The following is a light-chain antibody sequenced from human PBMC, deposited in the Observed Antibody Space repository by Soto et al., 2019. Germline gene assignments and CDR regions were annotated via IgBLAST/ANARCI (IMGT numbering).Light chain of an antibody. CDR3: SSYAGTNRV. J-gene: IGLJ1*01. Sequence: QSALTQPPSASGSPGQSVTISCTGTSSDVGANNYVSWYQQHPGKAPKLMIYEVTKRPSGVPDRFSGSKSGNTASLTVSGLQAEDEADYYCSSYAGTNRVFGTETKHTV. V-gene: IGLV2-8*01. CDR1: SSDVGANNY. CDR2: EVT.